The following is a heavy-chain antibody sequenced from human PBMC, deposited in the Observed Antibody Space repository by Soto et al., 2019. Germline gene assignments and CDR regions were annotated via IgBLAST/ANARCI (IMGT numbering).Heavy chain of an antibody. CDR2: IIPIFGTA. CDR1: GGTFSSYA. D-gene: IGHD2-15*01. Sequence: SVKVSCTASGGTFSSYAISWVRQAPGQGLEWMGGIIPIFGTANYAQKFQGRVTITADESTSTAYMELSSLRSEDTAVYYCATLPGDIVVVVAARDAFDIWGQGTMVTVSS. CDR3: ATLPGDIVVVVAARDAFDI. V-gene: IGHV1-69*13. J-gene: IGHJ3*02.